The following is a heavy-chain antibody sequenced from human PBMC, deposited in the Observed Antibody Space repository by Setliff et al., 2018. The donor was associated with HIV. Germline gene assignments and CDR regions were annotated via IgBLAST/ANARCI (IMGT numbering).Heavy chain of an antibody. CDR1: GGSFSAYY. CDR2: ISHTGST. Sequence: SETLSLTCAVYGGSFSAYYWSWIRQSPEMGLEWIAEISHTGSTKYNPSLGSRVTISLAMSKNQFSLILRSLSAADTAVYYCARDKRYRFPFDSWGQGTLVTVSS. D-gene: IGHD2-2*02. CDR3: ARDKRYRFPFDS. V-gene: IGHV4-34*01. J-gene: IGHJ4*02.